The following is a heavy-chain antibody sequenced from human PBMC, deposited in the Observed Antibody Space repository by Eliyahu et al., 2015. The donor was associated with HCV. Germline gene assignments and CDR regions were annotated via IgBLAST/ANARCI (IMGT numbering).Heavy chain of an antibody. V-gene: IGHV1-69*04. J-gene: IGHJ5*02. CDR2: IIPILGIA. D-gene: IGHD6-13*01. Sequence: QVQLVQSGAEVKKPGSSVKVSCKASGGTFSSYAISWVRQAPGQGLEWMGRIIPILGIANYAQKFQGRVTITADKSTSTAYMELSSLRSEDTAVYYCAGAIRYSELHGVDPWGQGTLVTVSS. CDR3: AGAIRYSELHGVDP. CDR1: GGTFSSYA.